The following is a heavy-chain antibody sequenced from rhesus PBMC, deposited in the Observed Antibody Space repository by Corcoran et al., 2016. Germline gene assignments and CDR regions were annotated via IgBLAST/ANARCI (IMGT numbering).Heavy chain of an antibody. CDR1: GGPISSSY. CDR2: ISGTGRST. Sequence: QLQLQESGPGLVKPSETLSVTCAVSGGPISSSYWSWIRQAPGKGLEYIGYISGTGRSTSSNPSLKSRITLSVCTSQNQVSLKVSSVTAADTAMYYCATTHDSSLGYWGRGVLVIVSS. D-gene: IGHD3-28*01. J-gene: IGHJ4*01. V-gene: IGHV4-169*01. CDR3: ATTHDSSLGY.